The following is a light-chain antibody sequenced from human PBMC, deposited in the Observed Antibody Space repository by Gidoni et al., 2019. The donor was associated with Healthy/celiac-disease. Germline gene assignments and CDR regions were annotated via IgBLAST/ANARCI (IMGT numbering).Light chain of an antibody. J-gene: IGLJ2*01. CDR3: QAWDSSTLVV. V-gene: IGLV3-1*01. CDR2: QDS. CDR1: KLGDKY. Sequence: SYGLTQPPSVSVSPGQTASITCSGDKLGDKYACWYQQKPGQSPVLVIYQDSKRPSGIPERFSGSNSGNTATLTISGTQAMDEADYYCQAWDSSTLVVFGGVTKLTVL.